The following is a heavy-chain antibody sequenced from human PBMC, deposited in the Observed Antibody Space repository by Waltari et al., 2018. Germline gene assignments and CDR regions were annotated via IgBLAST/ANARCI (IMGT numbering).Heavy chain of an antibody. Sequence: QLQLQESGPGLVKPSETLSLTCTVSGGSISSGSYYWSWIRQPAGKGLAWIGRIYTSGSTNYNPSLKSRVTISVDTSKNQFSLKLSSVTAADTAVYYCARDVAIALDYWGQGTLVTVSS. D-gene: IGHD5-12*01. CDR3: ARDVAIALDY. CDR1: GGSISSGSYY. V-gene: IGHV4-61*02. J-gene: IGHJ4*02. CDR2: IYTSGST.